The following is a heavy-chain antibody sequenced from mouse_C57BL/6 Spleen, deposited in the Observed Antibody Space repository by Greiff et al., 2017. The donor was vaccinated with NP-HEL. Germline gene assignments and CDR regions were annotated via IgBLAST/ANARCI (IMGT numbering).Heavy chain of an antibody. D-gene: IGHD1-1*02. CDR1: GFTFSSYA. V-gene: IGHV5-4*03. J-gene: IGHJ3*01. CDR3: ARGGNYYGGGAY. Sequence: DVKLVESGGGLVKPGGSLKLSCAASGFTFSSYAMSWVRQTPEKRLEWVATISDGGSYTYYPDNVKGRFTISRDNAKNNLYLQMSHLKSEDTAMYYCARGGNYYGGGAYWGQGTLVTVSA. CDR2: ISDGGSYT.